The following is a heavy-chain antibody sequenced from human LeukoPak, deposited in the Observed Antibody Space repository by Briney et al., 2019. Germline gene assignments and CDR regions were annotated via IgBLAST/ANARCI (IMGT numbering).Heavy chain of an antibody. CDR1: GYTFTGYY. J-gene: IGHJ4*02. CDR2: INPNSGGT. V-gene: IGHV1-2*06. CDR3: ARVFNDFWSGYYTADY. Sequence: ASVKVSRKASGYTFTGYYMHWVRQAPGQGLEWMGRINPNSGGTNYAQKFQGRVTMTRDTSISTAYMELSRLRSDDTAVYYCARVFNDFWSGYYTADYWGQGTLVTVSS. D-gene: IGHD3-3*01.